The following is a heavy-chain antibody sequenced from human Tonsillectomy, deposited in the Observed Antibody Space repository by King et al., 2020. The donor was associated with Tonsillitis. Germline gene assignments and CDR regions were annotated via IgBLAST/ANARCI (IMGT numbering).Heavy chain of an antibody. CDR1: GFTFTNYD. CDR2: VGAAGDP. CDR3: ARGTSGMLDY. J-gene: IGHJ4*02. V-gene: IGHV3-13*05. Sequence: VQLVESGGGLVQPGGSLRLSCAASGFTFTNYDMHWVRQATGKGLEWVSTVGAAGDPYYPASVKGRFTISRENAKNSLYLQMNSLRAGDTAVYYCARGTSGMLDYWGQGTLVTVSS. D-gene: IGHD2-8*01.